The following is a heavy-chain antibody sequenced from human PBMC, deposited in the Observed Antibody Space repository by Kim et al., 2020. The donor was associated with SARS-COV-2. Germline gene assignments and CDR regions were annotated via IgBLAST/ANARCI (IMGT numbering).Heavy chain of an antibody. J-gene: IGHJ4*02. Sequence: PSLKGRVTISVDTSKNQFSLKLSSVTAADTAVYYCARRTVVVPAASNFDYWGQGTLVTVSS. D-gene: IGHD2-2*01. V-gene: IGHV4-34*01. CDR3: ARRTVVVPAASNFDY.